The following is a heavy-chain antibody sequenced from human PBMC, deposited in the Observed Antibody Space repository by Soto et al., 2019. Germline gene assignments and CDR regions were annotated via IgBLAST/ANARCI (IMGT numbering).Heavy chain of an antibody. D-gene: IGHD3-16*01. J-gene: IGHJ3*01. CDR3: XXXXSXWXXAXDL. V-gene: IGHV3-23*01. CDR1: GFTFSHYA. CDR2: IFGSGAPT. Sequence: EVQLLESGGGLVQPGGSLRLSCAASGFTFSHYAMSWVRQAPGKGLQWVSTIFGSGAPTHYADSVKGRFGISRDNSNNMLFLEMNSLKDEDXXXXXXXXXXSXWXXAXDLWGQGTRV.